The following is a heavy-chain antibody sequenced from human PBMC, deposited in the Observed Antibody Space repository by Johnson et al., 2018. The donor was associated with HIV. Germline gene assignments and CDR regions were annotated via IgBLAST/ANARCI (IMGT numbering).Heavy chain of an antibody. V-gene: IGHV3-30*18. CDR1: GFTFSSYG. CDR3: AKGTLYSSSSRALDI. D-gene: IGHD6-6*01. J-gene: IGHJ3*02. CDR2: ISYDGSNK. Sequence: VQLVESGGGVVQPGRSLRLSCAASGFTFSSYGMHWVRQAPGKGLEWVAVISYDGSNKYYADSVKGRFTISRDNSKNTLYLQMNSLRAEDTAVYYCAKGTLYSSSSRALDIWGQGTMVTVSS.